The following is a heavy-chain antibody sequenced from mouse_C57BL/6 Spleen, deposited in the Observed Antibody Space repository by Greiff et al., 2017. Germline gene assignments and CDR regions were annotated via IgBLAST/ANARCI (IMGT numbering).Heavy chain of an antibody. CDR1: GFTFSSYG. V-gene: IGHV5-6*02. CDR2: ISSGGSYT. J-gene: IGHJ3*01. Sequence: DVKLVESGGDLVKPGGSLKLSCAASGFTFSSYGMSWVRQTPDKRLEWVATISSGGSYTYYPDSVKGRFTISRDNAKNTLYLQMSSLKSEDTAMYYCARLGQEFAYWGQGTLVTVSA. CDR3: ARLGQEFAY. D-gene: IGHD3-3*01.